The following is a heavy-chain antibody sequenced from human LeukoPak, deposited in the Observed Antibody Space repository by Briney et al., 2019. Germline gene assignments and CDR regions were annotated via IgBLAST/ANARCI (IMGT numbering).Heavy chain of an antibody. CDR2: ISGSGDRT. CDR1: GFTFSSYA. V-gene: IGHV3-23*01. Sequence: PGGSLRLSCAASGFTFSSYAMSWVRQAPGKGLEWVSAISGSGDRTYYADSVKGRFTISRDNSKNTPYLQMNSLRVEDTAVYYCATHHNWNDETPVWDYWGQGTLVTVSS. J-gene: IGHJ4*02. D-gene: IGHD1-20*01. CDR3: ATHHNWNDETPVWDY.